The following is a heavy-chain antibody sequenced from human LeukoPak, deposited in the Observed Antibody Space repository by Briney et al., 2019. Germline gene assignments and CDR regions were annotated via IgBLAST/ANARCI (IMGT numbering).Heavy chain of an antibody. J-gene: IGHJ6*03. V-gene: IGHV4-39*07. CDR3: ARDSDPLHYGSGTDPYYYYMDV. Sequence: SETLSLTCTVSGGSISSSSYYWGWIRQPPGKGLEWIGSIYYSGSTYYNPSLKSRVTISVDTSKNQFSLKLSSVTAADTAVYYCARDSDPLHYGSGTDPYYYYMDVWGKGTTVTISS. CDR1: GGSISSSSYY. D-gene: IGHD3-10*01. CDR2: IYYSGST.